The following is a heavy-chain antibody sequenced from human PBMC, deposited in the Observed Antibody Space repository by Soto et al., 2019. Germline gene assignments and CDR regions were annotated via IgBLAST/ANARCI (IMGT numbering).Heavy chain of an antibody. V-gene: IGHV3-73*01. Sequence: DVQLVESGGGLVQPGGSLRLSCVASGFTFSGSAMHWVRQASGKGLEWVGRIRSKVNSYATAYAASVKGRFTISRDDSKNTAYLQMNSLKTEDTAVYYCIRSHCGGDCPPGDYWGQGTLVTVSS. CDR2: IRSKVNSYAT. CDR1: GFTFSGSA. J-gene: IGHJ4*02. D-gene: IGHD2-21*02. CDR3: IRSHCGGDCPPGDY.